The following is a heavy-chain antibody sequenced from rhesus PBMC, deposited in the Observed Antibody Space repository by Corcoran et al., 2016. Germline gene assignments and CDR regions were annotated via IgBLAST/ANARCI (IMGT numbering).Heavy chain of an antibody. CDR1: GGSISDDYY. CDR2: IYGSGGST. J-gene: IGHJ4*01. CDR3: ARRDFWTGSDY. V-gene: IGHV4-106*01. Sequence: QVQLQESGPGLVKPSETLSLTCAVSGGSISDDYYWSWIRQPPGKGLEWIGYIYGSGGSTNYKPTLKNRVTISIDTSKNQFSLKLSSVTAADTAVYYCARRDFWTGSDYWGQGVLVTVSS. D-gene: IGHD3-3*01.